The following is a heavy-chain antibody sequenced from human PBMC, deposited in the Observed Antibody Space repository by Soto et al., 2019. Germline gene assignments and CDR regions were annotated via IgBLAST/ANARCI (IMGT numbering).Heavy chain of an antibody. V-gene: IGHV4-61*01. J-gene: IGHJ4*02. CDR3: ARDFAYFDS. CDR2: VYHTGRT. Sequence: SETLSLTCTVSGGAFKRGSYSWSWIRQPPGKGLEWIGYVYHTGRTSYNPSLKSRVSISMDTSKNQFSLNLDSVTAADTAVYFCARDFAYFDSWGQGTLVTVSS. CDR1: GGAFKRGSYS. D-gene: IGHD3-3*01.